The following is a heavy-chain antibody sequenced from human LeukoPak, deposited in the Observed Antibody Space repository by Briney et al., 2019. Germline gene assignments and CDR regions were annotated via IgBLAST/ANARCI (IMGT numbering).Heavy chain of an antibody. V-gene: IGHV3-43*02. J-gene: IGHJ4*02. Sequence: GGSLRLSCAASGFTFADYAMRWVRQAPGKGLEWVSLISGDGGTTYSADSVKGRFTISRDNSKNSLYLQMNSLRTEDTALYYCARSLPDSFDYWGQGTLVTVSS. CDR2: ISGDGGTT. CDR1: GFTFADYA. CDR3: ARSLPDSFDY.